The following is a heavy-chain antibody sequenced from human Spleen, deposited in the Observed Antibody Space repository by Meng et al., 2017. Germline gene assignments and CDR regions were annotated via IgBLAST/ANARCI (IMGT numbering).Heavy chain of an antibody. D-gene: IGHD6-13*01. J-gene: IGHJ4*02. CDR2: IKQDGSEK. CDR1: GFTFSSYW. CDR3: ARKSSSWYSYFDY. V-gene: IGHV3-7*01. Sequence: GGSLRLPCAASGFTFSSYWMTWVRQAPGKGLQWVANIKQDGSEKYYVDSVKGRFTISRDNAKNSLYLQMNSLRAEDTAVYYCARKSSSWYSYFDYWGQGTLVTVSS.